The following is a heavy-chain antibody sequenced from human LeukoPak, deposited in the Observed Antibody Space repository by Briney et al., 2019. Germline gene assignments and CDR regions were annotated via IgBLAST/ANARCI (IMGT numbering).Heavy chain of an antibody. D-gene: IGHD3-3*01. CDR2: MNPNSGNT. Sequence: ASVKVSCKASGYTFTSYDINWVRQATGQGLEWMGWMNPNSGNTGYAQKFQGRVTITRNTSISTAYMELSSLRSEDTAVYYCARALYDFWSGYFPRYYYYYYMDVWGKGTTVTVSS. CDR3: ARALYDFWSGYFPRYYYYYYMDV. CDR1: GYTFTSYD. V-gene: IGHV1-8*03. J-gene: IGHJ6*03.